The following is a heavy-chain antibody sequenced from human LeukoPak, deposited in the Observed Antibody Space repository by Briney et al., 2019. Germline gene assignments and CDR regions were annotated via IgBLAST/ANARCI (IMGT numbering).Heavy chain of an antibody. V-gene: IGHV3-7*01. CDR1: GFTFSSYW. CDR3: ARDHHLIYCSGGSCYSGDYFDY. D-gene: IGHD2-15*01. J-gene: IGHJ4*02. CDR2: IKQDGSEK. Sequence: GGSLRLSCAASGFTFSSYWMSWVRQAPGKGLEWVANIKQDGSEKYYVDSVKGRFTISRDNAKNSLYLQVNSLRAEDTAVYYCARDHHLIYCSGGSCYSGDYFDYWGQGTLVTVSS.